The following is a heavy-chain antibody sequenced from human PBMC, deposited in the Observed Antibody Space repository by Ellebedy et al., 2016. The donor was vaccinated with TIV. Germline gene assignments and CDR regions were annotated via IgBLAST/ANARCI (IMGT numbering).Heavy chain of an antibody. Sequence: PGGSLRLSCGGSGFIFSQAWMSWVCQAPGKGLEWFGLSKSKIDGGATDYAAPVKGRFTISRDDSKNALYLQVNNLKTEDTAVYYCTLEYKAVVTAIPFYWGQGTLVTVSS. CDR1: GFIFSQAW. J-gene: IGHJ4*02. V-gene: IGHV3-15*01. CDR2: SKSKIDGGAT. CDR3: TLEYKAVVTAIPFY. D-gene: IGHD2-21*02.